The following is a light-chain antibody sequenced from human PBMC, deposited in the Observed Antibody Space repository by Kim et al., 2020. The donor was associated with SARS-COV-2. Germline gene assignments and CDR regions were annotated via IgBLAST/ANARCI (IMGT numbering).Light chain of an antibody. CDR3: HQYQSYPYT. V-gene: IGKV1-5*01. J-gene: IGKJ2*01. CDR2: DAS. CDR1: QSINSW. Sequence: DIQMTQSPSTLSASVGDRVTITCRASQSINSWLAWYQQQPGTAPKLLIYDASSLQSGVPQRFSGRGSGTEFTLTISSLQPDDFATYYCHQYQSYPYTFGQGTKLEI.